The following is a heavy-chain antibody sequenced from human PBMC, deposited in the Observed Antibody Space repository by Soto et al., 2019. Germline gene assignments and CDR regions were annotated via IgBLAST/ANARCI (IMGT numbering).Heavy chain of an antibody. CDR3: AGGRYQLLPNYYCYYYMDV. Sequence: QVQLVQSGAEVKNPGSSVKVSCKASGGTFSSYTISWVRQAPGQGLEWMGRIITILGIANYAQKFQGRVTTNGDKTASTAYLELSSLRTEDTAVFYCAGGRYQLLPNYYCYYYMDVWGKGTTVTVSS. CDR2: IITILGIA. V-gene: IGHV1-69*02. D-gene: IGHD2-2*01. J-gene: IGHJ6*03. CDR1: GGTFSSYT.